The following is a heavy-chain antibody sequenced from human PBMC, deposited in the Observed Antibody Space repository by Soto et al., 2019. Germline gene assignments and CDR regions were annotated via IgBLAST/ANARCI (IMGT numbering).Heavy chain of an antibody. J-gene: IGHJ4*02. CDR3: ARGRKYYDFWSGYSHPRYYFNY. V-gene: IGHV4-34*01. D-gene: IGHD3-3*01. CDR1: GGSFSGYC. CDR2: INHSGRT. Sequence: SETLSLTCAVYGGSFSGYCWSWIRQPPGNGLEWIGEINHSGRTNYNPSLKSRVTISVDTSKSQFSLKLSSVTAADTAVYYCARGRKYYDFWSGYSHPRYYFNYWGQGTLVTVSS.